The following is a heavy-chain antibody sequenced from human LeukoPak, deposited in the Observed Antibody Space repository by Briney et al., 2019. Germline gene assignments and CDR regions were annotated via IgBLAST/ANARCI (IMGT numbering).Heavy chain of an antibody. D-gene: IGHD3-10*01. Sequence: GASVKVSCKASGGTFSSYAISWVRQAPGQGLEWMGRIIPILGIANYAQKFQGRVTITADKSASTASMELSSLRFEDTAVYYCARGVWFGDQKAGNWFDPWGQGTLVTVSS. J-gene: IGHJ5*02. CDR2: IIPILGIA. V-gene: IGHV1-69*04. CDR3: ARGVWFGDQKAGNWFDP. CDR1: GGTFSSYA.